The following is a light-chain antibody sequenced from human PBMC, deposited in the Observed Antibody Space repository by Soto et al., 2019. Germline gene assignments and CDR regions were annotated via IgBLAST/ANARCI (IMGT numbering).Light chain of an antibody. CDR1: QSVRSD. J-gene: IGKJ4*01. CDR3: QHYNNLPLT. CDR2: GVS. Sequence: EIVMTQSPATLSVSPGEGATLSCTASQSVRSDLAWYQHKPGLAPRLLIYGVSTRATGIPVRFSGSGSGTEFTLSISSLQSEDSAIYNCQHYNNLPLTFGGGTKVDIK. V-gene: IGKV3-15*01.